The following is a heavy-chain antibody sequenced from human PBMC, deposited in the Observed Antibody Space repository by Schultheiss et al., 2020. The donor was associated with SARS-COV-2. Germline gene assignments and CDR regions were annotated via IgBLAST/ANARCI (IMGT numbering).Heavy chain of an antibody. J-gene: IGHJ3*02. D-gene: IGHD3-10*01. V-gene: IGHV5-10-1*01. CDR3: ARPSYYYGSGSPNAFDI. CDR1: GYRFCSYW. Sequence: GGSLRLSCKASGYRFCSYWIGWVRQMPGKGLEWMGRIDPSDSYTNYSPSFQGHVTISADKSISTAYLQWSSLKASDTAMYYCARPSYYYGSGSPNAFDIWGQGTMDTVSS. CDR2: IDPSDSYT.